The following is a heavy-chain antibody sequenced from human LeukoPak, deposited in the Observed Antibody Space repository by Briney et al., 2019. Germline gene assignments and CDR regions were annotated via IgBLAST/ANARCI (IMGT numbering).Heavy chain of an antibody. Sequence: PGGSLRLSCAASGFTFNNFAIPWVRQAPGKGLEWVSAISGSGGTTLYADSVKGRFTISRDNAKNTLYLQMNSLRAEDTAMYYCARAVYYSNYLGYWGQGTLVTVSS. CDR1: GFTFNNFA. CDR3: ARAVYYSNYLGY. J-gene: IGHJ4*01. CDR2: ISGSGGTT. D-gene: IGHD3-10*01. V-gene: IGHV3-23*01.